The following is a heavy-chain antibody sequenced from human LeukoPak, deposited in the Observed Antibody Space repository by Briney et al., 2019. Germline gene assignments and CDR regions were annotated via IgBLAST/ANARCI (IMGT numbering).Heavy chain of an antibody. Sequence: GGSLRLSCAASGFTFSSYWMSWVRQAPGKGLEWVANIKQDGSEKYYVDSVKGRFTISRDNAKNSLYLQMNSLRAEDTAVYYCARVGGSSWGGYYMDVWGKGTTVTVSS. D-gene: IGHD6-6*01. CDR3: ARVGGSSWGGYYMDV. J-gene: IGHJ6*03. CDR1: GFTFSSYW. CDR2: IKQDGSEK. V-gene: IGHV3-7*01.